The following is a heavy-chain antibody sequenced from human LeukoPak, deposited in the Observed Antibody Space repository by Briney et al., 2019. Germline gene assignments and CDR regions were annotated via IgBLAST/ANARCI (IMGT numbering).Heavy chain of an antibody. CDR1: GGSISSYY. Sequence: SETLSLTCTVSGGSISSYYWSWIRQPAGKGLEWIGRIYTSGSTNYNPSLKSRVTTSVDTSKNQFSLKLSSVTAADTAVYYCARSGSSWYKAHWYFDLWGRGTLVTVSS. J-gene: IGHJ2*01. CDR2: IYTSGST. CDR3: ARSGSSWYKAHWYFDL. D-gene: IGHD6-13*01. V-gene: IGHV4-4*07.